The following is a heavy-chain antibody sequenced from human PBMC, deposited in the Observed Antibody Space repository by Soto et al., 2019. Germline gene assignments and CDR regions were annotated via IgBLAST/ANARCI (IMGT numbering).Heavy chain of an antibody. CDR1: GYTFTSYG. V-gene: IGHV1-18*01. CDR3: ALLSCSRTSCYAATPYYYYTDV. J-gene: IGHJ6*03. CDR2: ISAYNGNT. Sequence: ASVKVSCKASGYTFTSYGISWVRQAPGQGLEWMGWISAYNGNTNYAQKLQGRVTMTTDTSTSTAYMELRSLRSDDTAVYYCALLSCSRTSCYAATPYYYYTDVWGKGTTVTVSS. D-gene: IGHD2-2*01.